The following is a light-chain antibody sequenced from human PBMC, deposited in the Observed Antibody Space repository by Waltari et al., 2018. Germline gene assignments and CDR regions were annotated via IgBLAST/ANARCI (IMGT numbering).Light chain of an antibody. CDR2: DAS. CDR3: QQFSNFPVIA. J-gene: IGKJ5*01. CDR1: QDISSA. V-gene: IGKV1D-13*01. Sequence: AIQFTQSPSSLSAYVGDRVTIPCRASQDISSALAWYQQKPGDPPKLLIYDASRLQTGVPSRFSGSRSGTDFTLTISSLQSEDSANYYCQQFSNFPVIAFGQGTRLEIK.